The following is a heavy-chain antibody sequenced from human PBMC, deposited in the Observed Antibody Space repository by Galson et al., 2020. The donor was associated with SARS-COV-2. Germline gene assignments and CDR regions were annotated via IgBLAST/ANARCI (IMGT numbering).Heavy chain of an antibody. CDR3: ARIPGLWRTSCYVGPCPYYYYGMDV. V-gene: IGHV2-70*01. CDR1: GFSLSTSGMC. D-gene: IGHD2-2*01. CDR2: IDWDEDK. Sequence: SGPTLVKPTQTLTLTCTFSGFSLSTSGMCVSWIRQPPGKALEWLALIDWDEDKYYSTSLKTRLTISKDTSKNQVVLTMTNMDPVDTATYYCARIPGLWRTSCYVGPCPYYYYGMDVWGQGTTVTVSS. J-gene: IGHJ6*02.